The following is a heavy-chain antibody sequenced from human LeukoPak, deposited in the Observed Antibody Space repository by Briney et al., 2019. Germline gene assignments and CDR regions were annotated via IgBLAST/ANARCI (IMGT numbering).Heavy chain of an antibody. D-gene: IGHD4-17*01. Sequence: PAETLSLTCTVSGGSISNYYWSWVRQPAGKALEWIGRIYSSGIVTYNPSLKSRVTMSVGTSKNQFSLKLSSVTAADTAVYYCARGRSYDYGAYYSLRYYYYYMDVWGKGTTVTASS. CDR1: GGSISNYY. J-gene: IGHJ6*03. CDR2: IYSSGIV. CDR3: ARGRSYDYGAYYSLRYYYYYMDV. V-gene: IGHV4-4*07.